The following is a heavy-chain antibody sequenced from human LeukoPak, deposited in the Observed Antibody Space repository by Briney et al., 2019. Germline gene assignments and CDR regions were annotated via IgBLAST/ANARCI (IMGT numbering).Heavy chain of an antibody. D-gene: IGHD1-26*01. V-gene: IGHV4-39*01. Sequence: PSETLSLTCTVSGGSISSSNYYWGWIRQSPGKGLEWIGSIYYSGSTNYNPSLRSRVTVSVDTSKNQFSLKLSSVTAADTAVYYCARWRGGATYFDYWGQGTLVTVSS. CDR2: IYYSGST. CDR1: GGSISSSNYY. J-gene: IGHJ4*02. CDR3: ARWRGGATYFDY.